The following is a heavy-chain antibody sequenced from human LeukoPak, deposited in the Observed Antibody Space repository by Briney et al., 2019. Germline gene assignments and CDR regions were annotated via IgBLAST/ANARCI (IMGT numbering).Heavy chain of an antibody. V-gene: IGHV3-20*01. Sequence: GGSLRLSCAASGFTFDNYAMSWVRQAPGKGLEWVSGINWNGGSTGYADSVKGRFTISRDNAKNSLYLQMNSLRAEDTALYHCARRLRMTPGAFDIWGQGTMVTVSS. J-gene: IGHJ3*02. CDR3: ARRLRMTPGAFDI. D-gene: IGHD5-12*01. CDR2: INWNGGST. CDR1: GFTFDNYA.